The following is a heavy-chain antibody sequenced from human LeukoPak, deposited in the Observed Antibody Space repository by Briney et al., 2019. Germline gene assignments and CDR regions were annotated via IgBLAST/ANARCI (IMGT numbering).Heavy chain of an antibody. CDR1: GFTFSSYN. V-gene: IGHV3-21*01. CDR3: ARDQPYYYGSGSYPSSFDY. D-gene: IGHD3-10*01. Sequence: GGSLRLSCAASGFTFSSYNMNWVRQAPGKGLEWVSSISSSSSYIYYADSVKGRFTISRDNAKNSLYLQMNSLRAEDTAVYYCARDQPYYYGSGSYPSSFDYWGQGTLVTVSS. J-gene: IGHJ4*02. CDR2: ISSSSSYI.